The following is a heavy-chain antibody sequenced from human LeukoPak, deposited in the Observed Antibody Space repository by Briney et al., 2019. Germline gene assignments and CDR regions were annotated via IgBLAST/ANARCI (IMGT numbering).Heavy chain of an antibody. J-gene: IGHJ4*02. Sequence: SETLSLTCTVSGGSISSYYWSWIRQPPGKGLEWIGYIHYSGSTNYNPPLKSRVTISVDTSKNRFSLKLTSVTAADTAVYYCARETGSSLTFGGQGTLVTVSS. CDR3: ARETGSSLTF. V-gene: IGHV4-59*12. CDR1: GGSISSYY. D-gene: IGHD6-13*01. CDR2: IHYSGST.